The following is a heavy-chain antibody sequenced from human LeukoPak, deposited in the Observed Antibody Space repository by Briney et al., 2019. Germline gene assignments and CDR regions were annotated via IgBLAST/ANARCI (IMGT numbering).Heavy chain of an antibody. J-gene: IGHJ4*02. D-gene: IGHD3-22*01. CDR1: GGSISSGGYS. V-gene: IGHV4-30-2*01. CDR2: IFHSGTT. Sequence: SQTLSLTCAVSGGSISSGGYSWSWIRQPPGKGLEWIGYIFHSGTTYHNPSLKSRVTISVDGSKNQSSLKLSSVTGADTAVYYCARGAYHSSGLFQGFDSWGQGTLVTVSS. CDR3: ARGAYHSSGLFQGFDS.